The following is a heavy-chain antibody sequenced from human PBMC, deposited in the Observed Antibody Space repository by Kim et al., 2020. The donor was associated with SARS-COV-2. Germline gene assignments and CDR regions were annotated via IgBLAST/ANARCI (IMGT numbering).Heavy chain of an antibody. CDR2: IYHIAST. CDR3: ARVFDQQLATP. D-gene: IGHD6-13*01. Sequence: SETLSLTCTVSGYSISSGYYWGWIRQPPGKGLEWIGSIYHIASTYYNPSLKSRVTISVDTSKNQFSLTLSSVTAADTAVYYFARVFDQQLATPWGQGTQV. V-gene: IGHV4-38-2*02. CDR1: GYSISSGYY. J-gene: IGHJ5*02.